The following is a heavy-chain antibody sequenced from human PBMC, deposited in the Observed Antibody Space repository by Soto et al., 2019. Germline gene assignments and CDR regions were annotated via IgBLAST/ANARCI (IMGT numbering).Heavy chain of an antibody. CDR1: GFTFSSYE. J-gene: IGHJ4*02. V-gene: IGHV3-48*03. CDR3: ARDKEGYRYGLIDY. D-gene: IGHD5-18*01. CDR2: ISSSGSTI. Sequence: GGSLRLSCAASGFTFSSYEMNWVRQAPGKGLEWVSYISSSGSTIYYADSVKGRFTISRDNAKNSLYLQMNSLRAEDTAVYYCARDKEGYRYGLIDYWGQGTLVTVYS.